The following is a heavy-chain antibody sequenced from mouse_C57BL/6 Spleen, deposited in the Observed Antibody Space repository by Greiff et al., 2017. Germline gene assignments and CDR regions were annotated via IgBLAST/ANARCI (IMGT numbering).Heavy chain of an antibody. CDR2: IGPANGNT. Sequence: EVQLQQSVAELVRPGASVKLSCTASGFNIKNTYMPWVKQRPEQGLEWIGRIGPANGNTKYAPKFQGKATITADTSSNTAYLQLSSLPSKDTAIYYCASTVVATNYFDYWGQGTTLTVSS. J-gene: IGHJ2*01. CDR3: ASTVVATNYFDY. D-gene: IGHD1-1*01. CDR1: GFNIKNTY. V-gene: IGHV14-3*01.